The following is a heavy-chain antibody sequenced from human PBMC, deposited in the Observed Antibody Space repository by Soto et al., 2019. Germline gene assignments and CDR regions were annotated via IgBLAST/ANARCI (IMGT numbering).Heavy chain of an antibody. CDR3: AGASSGVYPHYYCYGMDV. CDR1: GGTFSSYA. Sequence: QVQLVQSGAEVKKPGSSVKVSCKASGGTFSSYAISWVRQAPGQGLEWMGGIIPIFGTATYAQKFQGRVTITADESTSTAYMERSSLRSEDTAVYYCAGASSGVYPHYYCYGMDVWGQGTTVTVSS. J-gene: IGHJ6*02. D-gene: IGHD3-10*01. CDR2: IIPIFGTA. V-gene: IGHV1-69*12.